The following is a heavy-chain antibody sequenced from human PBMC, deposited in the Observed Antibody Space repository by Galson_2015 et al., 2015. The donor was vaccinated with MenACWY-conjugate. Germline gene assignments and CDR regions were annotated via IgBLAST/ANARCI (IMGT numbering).Heavy chain of an antibody. CDR3: ARDRYCSSISCSFPCFDL. CDR1: GFTFSGYY. Sequence: SLRLSCAASGFTFSGYYMRWIRQAPGKGLEWVSGISCSSSSTGYADSVKGRFTISRDNAKNSLYLQMNSLRAEDTAVYYCARDRYCSSISCSFPCFDLWGSDPLFTV. J-gene: IGHJ2*01. CDR2: ISCSSSST. V-gene: IGHV3-11*06. D-gene: IGHD2-2*01.